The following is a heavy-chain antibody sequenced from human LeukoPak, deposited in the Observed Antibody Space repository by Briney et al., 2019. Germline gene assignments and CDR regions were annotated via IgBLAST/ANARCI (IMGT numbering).Heavy chain of an antibody. J-gene: IGHJ6*03. D-gene: IGHD2-15*01. CDR1: GFTFSSYS. CDR2: MSSSSSYI. V-gene: IGHV3-21*01. Sequence: GGSLRLSCAASGFTFSSYSMNWVRQAPGKGLEWVSSMSSSSSYIYYADSVKGRFTISRDNAKNSLYLQMNSLRAEDTAVYYCARDLAGYCSGGSCYTYYYYYYMDVWGKRTTVTVSS. CDR3: ARDLAGYCSGGSCYTYYYYYYMDV.